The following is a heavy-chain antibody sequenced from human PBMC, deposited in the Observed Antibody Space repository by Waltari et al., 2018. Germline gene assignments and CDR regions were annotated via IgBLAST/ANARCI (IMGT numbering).Heavy chain of an antibody. CDR3: ARDRRDLGYWYFDL. CDR2: IIPILGIA. V-gene: IGHV1-69*04. J-gene: IGHJ2*01. Sequence: QVQLVQSGAEVKTPGSSVKVSCKASGGTFSSYAISWVRQAPGQGLEWMGGIIPILGIANYAQKFQGRVTITADESTSTAYMELSSLRSEDTAVYYCARDRRDLGYWYFDLWGRGTLVTVSS. D-gene: IGHD3-16*01. CDR1: GGTFSSYA.